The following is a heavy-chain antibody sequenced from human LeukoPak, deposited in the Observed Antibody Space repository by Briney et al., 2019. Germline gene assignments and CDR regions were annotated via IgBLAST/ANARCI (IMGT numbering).Heavy chain of an antibody. CDR2: ISPSGDRT. J-gene: IGHJ4*02. Sequence: PGGSLRLSCAASGFTFGSYAMSWVRQAPGKGLEWGSFISPSGDRTSNADSVEGRFTISRDNPRNTLYLQMNSLGDEDTAVYYCAIMHGYYDGSGYWVQWGQGTLVTVSS. D-gene: IGHD3-22*01. CDR1: GFTFGSYA. V-gene: IGHV3-23*01. CDR3: AIMHGYYDGSGYWVQ.